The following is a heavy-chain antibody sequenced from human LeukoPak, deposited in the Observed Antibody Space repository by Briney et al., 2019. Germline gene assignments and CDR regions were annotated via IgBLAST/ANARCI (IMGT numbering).Heavy chain of an antibody. V-gene: IGHV4-4*07. J-gene: IGHJ3*02. CDR1: AGSISSYY. D-gene: IGHD3-10*01. CDR2: IYTSGST. CDR3: ARDYVLLWFGVPTGAFDI. Sequence: PSETLSLTCTVSAGSISSYYWSWIRQPAGKGLEWIGRIYTSGSTNYNPSLKSRVTMSVDTSKNQFSLKLSSVTAADTAVYYCARDYVLLWFGVPTGAFDIWGQGTMVTVSS.